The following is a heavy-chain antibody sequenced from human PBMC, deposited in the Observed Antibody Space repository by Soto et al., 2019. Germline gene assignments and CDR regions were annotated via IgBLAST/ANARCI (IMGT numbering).Heavy chain of an antibody. CDR3: ARLGPHCSGGSCYSGAFDI. CDR1: GGSISSYY. V-gene: IGHV4-59*08. J-gene: IGHJ3*02. Sequence: SETLSLTCTVSGGSISSYYWSWIRQPPGKGLEWIGYIYYSGSTNYNPSLKSRVTISVDTSKNQFSLKLSSVTAADTAVYYCARLGPHCSGGSCYSGAFDIWGQGTMVTVSS. D-gene: IGHD2-15*01. CDR2: IYYSGST.